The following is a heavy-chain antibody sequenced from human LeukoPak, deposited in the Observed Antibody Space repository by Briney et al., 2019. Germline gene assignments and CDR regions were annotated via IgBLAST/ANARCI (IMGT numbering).Heavy chain of an antibody. J-gene: IGHJ4*02. V-gene: IGHV4-59*01. D-gene: IGHD1-1*01. Sequence: SETLSLACTVSGGSISSYYWSWIRQPPGKGLEWIAYISDIGSINYNPSLKSRVTISVDTSKNQFSLKLSSVTAADTAVYYCARGALEPDFDYWGQGTLVTVSS. CDR2: ISDIGSI. CDR1: GGSISSYY. CDR3: ARGALEPDFDY.